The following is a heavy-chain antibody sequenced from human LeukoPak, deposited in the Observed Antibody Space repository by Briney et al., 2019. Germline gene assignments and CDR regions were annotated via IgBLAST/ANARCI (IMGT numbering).Heavy chain of an antibody. J-gene: IGHJ6*03. CDR2: IYYSGTT. CDR1: GGSISNKY. CDR3: ARIRPSRLYMDV. Sequence: SETLSLTCTVSGGSISNKYWSWIRQPPGKGLEWIGYIYYSGTTYYNPSLKSRVSISVDTSKNQFSLKLNSVTAADTAVYYCARIRPSRLYMDVWGKGTTVTVSS. V-gene: IGHV4-59*12.